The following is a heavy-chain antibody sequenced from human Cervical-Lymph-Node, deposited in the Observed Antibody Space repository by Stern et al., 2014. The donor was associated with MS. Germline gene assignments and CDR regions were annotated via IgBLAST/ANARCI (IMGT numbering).Heavy chain of an antibody. D-gene: IGHD4/OR15-4a*01. CDR1: GYSFGSYW. CDR2: IYPGDSHT. Sequence: AQLVQSGAEVKKPGESLKISCQVSGYSFGSYWIGWVRQMPGKGLEWMGIIYPGDSHTTYSRSFQGQVTISADKSINTAFLQWSSLNESDTAMYYCARVDSTMLTPFDYWGQGTLVTVSS. CDR3: ARVDSTMLTPFDY. V-gene: IGHV5-51*01. J-gene: IGHJ4*02.